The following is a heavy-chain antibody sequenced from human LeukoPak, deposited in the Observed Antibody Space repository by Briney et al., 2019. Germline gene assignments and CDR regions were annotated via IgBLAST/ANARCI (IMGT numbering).Heavy chain of an antibody. CDR1: GGSISSGSYY. V-gene: IGHV4-39*01. J-gene: IGHJ4*02. Sequence: SETLSLTCTVSGGSISSGSYYWGWIRQPPGKGLEWIGSIYYSGSTYYNPSLKSRVTISVDTSKNQFSLKLSSVTAADTAVYYCAYDSSGYYSLIYWGQGTLVTVSS. CDR3: AYDSSGYYSLIY. CDR2: IYYSGST. D-gene: IGHD3-22*01.